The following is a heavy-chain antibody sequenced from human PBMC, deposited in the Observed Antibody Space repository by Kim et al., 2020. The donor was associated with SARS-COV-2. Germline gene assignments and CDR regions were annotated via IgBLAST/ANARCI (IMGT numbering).Heavy chain of an antibody. CDR2: IYYSGST. V-gene: IGHV4-39*01. J-gene: IGHJ5*02. CDR1: GGSISSSSYY. CDR3: ARRSLMGPNWFDP. Sequence: SETLSLTCAVSGGSISSSSYYWGWIRQPPGKGLEWIGSIYYSGSTYYNPSLKSRVTISVDTSKNQFSLKLSSVTAADTAVYYCARRSLMGPNWFDPWGQGTLVTVSS. D-gene: IGHD1-26*01.